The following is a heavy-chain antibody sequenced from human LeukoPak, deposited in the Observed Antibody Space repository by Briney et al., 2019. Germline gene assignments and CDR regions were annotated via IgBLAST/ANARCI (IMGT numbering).Heavy chain of an antibody. V-gene: IGHV4-39*07. CDR3: ASGGGDIVVVVAAIQY. D-gene: IGHD2-15*01. J-gene: IGHJ4*02. CDR2: IYYSGTT. CDR1: GGSISSRSYY. Sequence: SSETLSLTCTVSGGSISSRSYYWGWIRQPPGKGLEWIGSIYYSGTTYYNPSLKSRVTISVDTSKNQFSLKLSSVTAADTAMYYCASGGGDIVVVVAAIQYWGQGTLVTVSS.